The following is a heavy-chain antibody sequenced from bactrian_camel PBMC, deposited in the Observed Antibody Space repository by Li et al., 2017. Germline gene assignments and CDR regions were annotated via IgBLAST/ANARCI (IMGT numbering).Heavy chain of an antibody. CDR1: GEWYDSYC. J-gene: IGHJ4*01. Sequence: DVQLVESGGGPVRTGGSLRLSCTASGEWYDSYCLAWFRQVPGKTREGVAVIEPDDVRTYAGSVKGRFAISRDNAKRALYLHMNDLKTEDTAVYYCAALGYGYWGQGTQVTVS. CDR2: IEPDDVRT. CDR3: AALGYGY. V-gene: IGHV3S32*01.